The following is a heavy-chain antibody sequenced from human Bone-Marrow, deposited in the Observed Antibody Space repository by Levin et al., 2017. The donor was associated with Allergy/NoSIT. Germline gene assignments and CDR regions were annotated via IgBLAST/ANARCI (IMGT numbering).Heavy chain of an antibody. CDR1: GDSISNYY. D-gene: IGHD3-3*01. V-gene: IGHV4-59*01. CDR2: VHNTETT. J-gene: IGHJ6*02. CDR3: ARASDFWSGYSIPYGMDV. Sequence: SETLSLTCTVSGDSISNYYWNWIRQPPGKGLEWIGYVHNTETTNYNPSLQSRVTISLDTSNNQFSLKLRSVTAADTAVYYCARASDFWSGYSIPYGMDVWRQGTTVTVSS.